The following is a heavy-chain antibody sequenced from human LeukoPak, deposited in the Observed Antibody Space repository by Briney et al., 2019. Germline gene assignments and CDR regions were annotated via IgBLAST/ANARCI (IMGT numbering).Heavy chain of an antibody. J-gene: IGHJ4*02. Sequence: PSETLSLXCTVSGGSISSGDYYWSWIRQPPVKGLEWIGYIYYSGSTYYNPSLKSRVTISVDTSKNQFSLKLSSVTAADTAVYYFARVVVANSHAVDYWGQGTLVTVSS. CDR1: GGSISSGDYY. V-gene: IGHV4-30-4*08. CDR3: ARVVVANSHAVDY. CDR2: IYYSGST. D-gene: IGHD4/OR15-4a*01.